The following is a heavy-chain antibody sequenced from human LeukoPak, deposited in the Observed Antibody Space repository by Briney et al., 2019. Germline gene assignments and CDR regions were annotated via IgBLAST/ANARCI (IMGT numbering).Heavy chain of an antibody. J-gene: IGHJ4*02. CDR1: GYTFTGYY. Sequence: ASVKVSCKASGYTFTGYYMHWVRQAPGQGLEWMGWINPSSGGTNYAQKFQGRVTMTRDTSISTAYMELSRLRSDDTAVYYCARERRSSGWYPADYWGQGTLVTISS. D-gene: IGHD6-19*01. CDR2: INPSSGGT. CDR3: ARERRSSGWYPADY. V-gene: IGHV1-2*02.